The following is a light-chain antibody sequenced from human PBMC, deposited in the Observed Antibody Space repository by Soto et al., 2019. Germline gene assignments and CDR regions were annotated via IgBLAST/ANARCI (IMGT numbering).Light chain of an antibody. Sequence: DIQMTQSPSTLSASVGDRVTITCRASQIIGRWLAWYQQKPGTAPNLLIYHASNLRGGVPSRFSGGGSGTEFTLTISRLQPDDIATYSCQQYSSYSCTFGQGTKVEIK. V-gene: IGKV1-5*01. J-gene: IGKJ1*01. CDR3: QQYSSYSCT. CDR1: QIIGRW. CDR2: HAS.